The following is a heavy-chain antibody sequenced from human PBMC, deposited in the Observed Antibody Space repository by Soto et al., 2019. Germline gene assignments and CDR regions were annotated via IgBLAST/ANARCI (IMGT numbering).Heavy chain of an antibody. Sequence: QVQLVQSGAEVKKPGASVKVSCKASGYTFTSYYMHCVRQAPGQGPEWMGIINPSGGTTSYAQKFQGRVTMTRDTSTSTVYMELSSLRSEDTAVYYCAGESVVRGDYYGMDVWGQGTTVTVSS. V-gene: IGHV1-46*01. J-gene: IGHJ6*02. D-gene: IGHD3-10*01. CDR2: INPSGGTT. CDR3: AGESVVRGDYYGMDV. CDR1: GYTFTSYY.